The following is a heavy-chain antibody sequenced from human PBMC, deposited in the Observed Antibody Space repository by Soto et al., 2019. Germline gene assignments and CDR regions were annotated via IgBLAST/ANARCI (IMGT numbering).Heavy chain of an antibody. CDR2: IIPIFGTA. V-gene: IGHV1-69*12. J-gene: IGHJ5*02. CDR3: ARDRGPSSGYYPYWFDP. D-gene: IGHD3-22*01. Sequence: QVQLVQSGAEVKKPGSSVKVSCKASGGTFSSYAISWVRQAPGQGLEWMGEIIPIFGTANYAQKFQGRVTITADESTSTAYMELSSLRSEDTDVYYCARDRGPSSGYYPYWFDPWGQGTLVTVS. CDR1: GGTFSSYA.